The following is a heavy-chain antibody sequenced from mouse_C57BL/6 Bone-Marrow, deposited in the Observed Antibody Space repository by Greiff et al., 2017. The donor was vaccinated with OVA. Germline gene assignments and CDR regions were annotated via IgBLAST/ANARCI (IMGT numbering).Heavy chain of an antibody. CDR1: GYTFTSYW. CDR3: ARKGWGNYAYYAMDY. CDR2: INPSSGYT. Sequence: VQRVESGAELAKPGASVTLSCKASGYTFTSYWMHWVTQRPGQGLEWLGYINPSSGYTKYNQKFKDKATVTADKSSSTAYMQLSSLTYEDSAVYYCARKGWGNYAYYAMDYWGQGTSVTVSS. D-gene: IGHD2-1*01. V-gene: IGHV1-7*01. J-gene: IGHJ4*01.